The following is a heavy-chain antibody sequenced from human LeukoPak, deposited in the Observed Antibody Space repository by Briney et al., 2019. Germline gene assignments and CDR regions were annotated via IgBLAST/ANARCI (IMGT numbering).Heavy chain of an antibody. CDR1: AYTFTSFD. D-gene: IGHD6-13*01. V-gene: IGHV1-8*01. CDR3: ARIIAAAANWFDP. Sequence: ASVKVSCKASAYTFTSFDINWVRQATGQGLEYMAWMNPNSGNTDCAQKFQGRVTMTRNTSISSAYMELSSLRSEDTAVYYCARIIAAAANWFDPWGQGTLVTVSS. CDR2: MNPNSGNT. J-gene: IGHJ5*02.